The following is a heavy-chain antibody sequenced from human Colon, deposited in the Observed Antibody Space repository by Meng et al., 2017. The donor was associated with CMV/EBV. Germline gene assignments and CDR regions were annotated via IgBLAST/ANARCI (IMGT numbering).Heavy chain of an antibody. J-gene: IGHJ4*02. CDR3: ARGHASSSSFDY. CDR1: GYSFTGYY. Sequence: ASVQVSCKASGYSFTGYYMHWVRQAPGQGLEWMGWINPNSGATNYAQKFQGRVTMTRDTSISTAYMELSRLMSDDTALYYCARGHASSSSFDYWGQGTLVTVSS. V-gene: IGHV1-2*02. CDR2: INPNSGAT. D-gene: IGHD6-6*01.